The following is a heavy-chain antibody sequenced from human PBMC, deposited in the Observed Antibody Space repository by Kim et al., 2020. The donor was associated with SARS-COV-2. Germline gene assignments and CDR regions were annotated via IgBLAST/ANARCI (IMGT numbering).Heavy chain of an antibody. V-gene: IGHV3-74*01. Sequence: NNGSTTRYAGSAKGRFTISRDNSKNTLYLQMTGLRADDTGVYYCTRGPFWGQGTLVTVSS. CDR3: TRGPF. J-gene: IGHJ4*02. CDR2: NNGSTT.